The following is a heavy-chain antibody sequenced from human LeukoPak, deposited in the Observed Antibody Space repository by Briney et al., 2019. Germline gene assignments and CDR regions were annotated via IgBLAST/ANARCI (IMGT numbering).Heavy chain of an antibody. D-gene: IGHD4-17*01. J-gene: IGHJ4*02. CDR1: GFTFSSYG. Sequence: PGRSLRLSCAASGFTFSSYGMHWVRQAPGKGLEWVAVIWYDGSNKYYADSVKGRFTISRDNSKNTLYLQMNSLRAEDTAVYYCARVHGERYYFDYWGQGTLVTVSS. V-gene: IGHV3-33*01. CDR3: ARVHGERYYFDY. CDR2: IWYDGSNK.